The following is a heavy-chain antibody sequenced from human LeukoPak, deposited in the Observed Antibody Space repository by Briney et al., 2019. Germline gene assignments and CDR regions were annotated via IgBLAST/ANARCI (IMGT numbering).Heavy chain of an antibody. Sequence: SETLSLTCTVSSGSISSYYWSWIRQPPGKGVEWIGYIYYSGSTNYNPSLKSRVTISVDTSKNQFSLKLSSVTAADTAVYYCARVWGSGSYGAFDIWGQGTMVTVSS. V-gene: IGHV4-59*01. CDR1: SGSISSYY. D-gene: IGHD3-10*01. J-gene: IGHJ3*02. CDR3: ARVWGSGSYGAFDI. CDR2: IYYSGST.